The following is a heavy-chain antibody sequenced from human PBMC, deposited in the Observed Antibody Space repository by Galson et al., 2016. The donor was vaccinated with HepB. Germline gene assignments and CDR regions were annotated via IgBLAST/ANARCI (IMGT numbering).Heavy chain of an antibody. V-gene: IGHV1-18*01. CDR2: ISAYNGNT. CDR3: AREDIGQPENYHYYGMDV. J-gene: IGHJ6*02. Sequence: SVKVSCKASGYTFTNYAITWVRQAPGQGLEWMGWISAYNGNTNYAQKLQGRVTMTTDTSTRTAYMELRSLTSDDTAVYYCAREDIGQPENYHYYGMDVWGQGTTVTVSS. CDR1: GYTFTNYA. D-gene: IGHD1-14*01.